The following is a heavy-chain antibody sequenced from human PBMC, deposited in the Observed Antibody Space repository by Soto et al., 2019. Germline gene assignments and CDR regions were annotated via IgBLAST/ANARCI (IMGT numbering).Heavy chain of an antibody. Sequence: QVQLQESGPGLVKPSQTLSLTCTVSGGSISSGGYYWSWIRQHPGTGLEWIGYISDSGSTYYHPSLKSRVIISADTAKSQSSLLLNYVTGADTAVYYCARGVLHWGQGTLVTVSS. CDR1: GGSISSGGYY. J-gene: IGHJ4*01. CDR2: ISDSGST. V-gene: IGHV4-31*03. CDR3: ARGVLH.